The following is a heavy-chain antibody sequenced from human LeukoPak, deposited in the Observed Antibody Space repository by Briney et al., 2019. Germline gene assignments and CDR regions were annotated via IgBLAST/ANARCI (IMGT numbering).Heavy chain of an antibody. CDR3: ARRYAGGYVSLYAFDI. CDR2: IYSGGST. Sequence: GGSLRLSCAASGFTFSIYAMSWVRQAPGRGLEWVSVIYSGGSTYYADSVKGRFTISRDNSKNTLYLQMNSLRAEDTAVYYCARRYAGGYVSLYAFDIWGQGTMVTVSS. J-gene: IGHJ3*02. D-gene: IGHD5-12*01. V-gene: IGHV3-53*01. CDR1: GFTFSIYA.